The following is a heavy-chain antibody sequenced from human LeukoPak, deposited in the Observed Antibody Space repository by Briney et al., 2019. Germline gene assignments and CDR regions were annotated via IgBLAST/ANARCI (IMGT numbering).Heavy chain of an antibody. J-gene: IGHJ4*02. V-gene: IGHV3-21*01. CDR1: GFTFSYYT. D-gene: IGHD2-21*02. CDR2: ISSSSRHT. Sequence: GGSLRLSCVASGFTFSYYTMNWVRQAPGKGLQWVSSISSSSRHTYYAESVKGRLNISRDNANNSLYLQMNSLRADDTAVYYCARATTALTVWGQGTLVTVSS. CDR3: ARATTALTV.